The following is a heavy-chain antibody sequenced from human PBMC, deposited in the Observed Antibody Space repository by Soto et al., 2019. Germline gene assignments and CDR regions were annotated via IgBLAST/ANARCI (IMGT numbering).Heavy chain of an antibody. CDR3: TRDGRGSPGGPYYYYYYGMDV. J-gene: IGHJ6*02. CDR1: GFTFGDYA. Sequence: GGSLRLSCTASGFTFGDYAMSWVRQAPGKGLEWVGFIRSKAYGGTTEYAASVKGRFTISRDDSKSIAYLQMNSLKTEDTAVYYCTRDGRGSPGGPYYYYYYGMDVWGQGTTVTVSS. D-gene: IGHD1-26*01. V-gene: IGHV3-49*04. CDR2: IRSKAYGGTT.